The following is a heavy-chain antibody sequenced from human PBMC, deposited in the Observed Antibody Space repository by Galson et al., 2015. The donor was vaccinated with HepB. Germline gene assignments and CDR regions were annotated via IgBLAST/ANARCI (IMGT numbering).Heavy chain of an antibody. J-gene: IGHJ4*02. CDR2: INPSGGST. Sequence: SVKVSCKASGYTFTSYYMHWVRQAPGQGLEWMGIINPSGGSTSYAQKFQGRVTMTRDTSTSTVYMELSSLRSEDTAVYYCARDLGSPGYCSSTSCYGGRRGEGYYFDYWGQGTLVTVSS. CDR1: GYTFTSYY. V-gene: IGHV1-46*01. CDR3: ARDLGSPGYCSSTSCYGGRRGEGYYFDY. D-gene: IGHD2-2*03.